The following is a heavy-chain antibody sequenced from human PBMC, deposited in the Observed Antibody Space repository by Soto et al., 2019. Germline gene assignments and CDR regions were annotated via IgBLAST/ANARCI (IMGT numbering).Heavy chain of an antibody. CDR2: IYSSGST. Sequence: SETLSLTCTVSGGSVSSDTHYWSWIRQPPGKRLEWIGFIYSSGSTNYNPSLKSRVTMSVDTSKNQFSLKLRSVIVADTAVYHCARENQDYYDSSGYRPFDYWGQGTLVTVSS. CDR1: GGSVSSDTHY. J-gene: IGHJ4*02. CDR3: ARENQDYYDSSGYRPFDY. D-gene: IGHD3-22*01. V-gene: IGHV4-61*01.